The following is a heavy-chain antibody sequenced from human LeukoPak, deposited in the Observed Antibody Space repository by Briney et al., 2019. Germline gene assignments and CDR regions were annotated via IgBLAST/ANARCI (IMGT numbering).Heavy chain of an antibody. CDR1: GYTFTNYG. CDR3: ARVGAYCTSTSCFDY. Sequence: GASVKVSCKASGYTFTNYGTSWVRQAPGQGLEWMGWISAYNGNTDYAQKLQGRVTMTTDTSTSTAYMELRSLRSDDTAVYFCARVGAYCTSTSCFDYWGQGTLVTVSS. V-gene: IGHV1-18*01. J-gene: IGHJ4*02. D-gene: IGHD2-2*01. CDR2: ISAYNGNT.